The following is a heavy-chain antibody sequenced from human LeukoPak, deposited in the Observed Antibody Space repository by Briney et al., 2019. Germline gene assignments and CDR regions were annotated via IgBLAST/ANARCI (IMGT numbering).Heavy chain of an antibody. CDR3: ATAERITMVRGGGPDMDV. D-gene: IGHD3-10*01. CDR2: FDPEDGET. V-gene: IGHV1-24*01. CDR1: GYTLTELS. Sequence: GASVKVSCKVSGYTLTELSMHWVRQAPGKGLEWMGGFDPEDGETIYAQKFQGRVTMTEDTSTDTAYMELSSLRSEDTAVYYCATAERITMVRGGGPDMDVWGQGTTVTVSS. J-gene: IGHJ6*02.